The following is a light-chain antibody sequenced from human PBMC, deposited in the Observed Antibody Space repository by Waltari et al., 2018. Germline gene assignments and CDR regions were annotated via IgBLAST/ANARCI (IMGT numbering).Light chain of an antibody. CDR1: SSDVGAYGY. Sequence: QSALTQPPSVSGSPGHSVTISCTGTSSDVGAYGYVSWYHQHPGKAPKLVIYDLTKRPSGVPNRFSGSKSGSTASLTISGLQAEDEAVYYCCSYTGRATLEFGGGTRVTVL. CDR3: CSYTGRATLE. CDR2: DLT. V-gene: IGLV2-11*01. J-gene: IGLJ2*01.